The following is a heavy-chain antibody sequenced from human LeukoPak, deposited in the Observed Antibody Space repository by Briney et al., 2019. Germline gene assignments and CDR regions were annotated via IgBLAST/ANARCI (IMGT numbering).Heavy chain of an antibody. CDR3: ARHPSFGMVIES. CDR1: GGSISSYY. D-gene: IGHD3-3*01. CDR2: VYYTGST. J-gene: IGHJ4*02. Sequence: PSETLSLTCSVSGGSISSYYWSWIRQHPGRGLEWIGYVYYTGSTNYNPSLKSRVTISVDTSKNQFSLKLSSVTAADTAVYYCARHPSFGMVIESWGQGTLATVSS. V-gene: IGHV4-59*08.